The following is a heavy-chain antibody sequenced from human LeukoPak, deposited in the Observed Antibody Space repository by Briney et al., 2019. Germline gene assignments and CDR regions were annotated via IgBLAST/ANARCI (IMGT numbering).Heavy chain of an antibody. D-gene: IGHD6-13*01. CDR3: ARVGGGGLAAAGTWYFDY. CDR2: INSDGSST. Sequence: GGSLRLSCAASGCTFSSYWMHWVRQAPGKGLVWVSRINSDGSSTSYADSVKGRFTISRDNAKNTLYLQMNSLRAEDTAVYYCARVGGGGLAAAGTWYFDYWGQGTLVTVSS. CDR1: GCTFSSYW. J-gene: IGHJ4*02. V-gene: IGHV3-74*01.